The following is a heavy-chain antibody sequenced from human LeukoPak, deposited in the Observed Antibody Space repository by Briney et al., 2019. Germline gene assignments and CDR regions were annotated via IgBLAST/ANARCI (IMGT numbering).Heavy chain of an antibody. Sequence: PSETLSLTCTVSGGFISNYYWSWIREPPEKGLEWIGYIYYSGSTNYNPSLKSRLTISVDTSKNQFSLKLSSVTAADTAVYYCARSYGDYITGAYAFDVWGQGTMVTVSS. CDR1: GGFISNYY. V-gene: IGHV4-59*08. D-gene: IGHD4-17*01. CDR3: ARSYGDYITGAYAFDV. J-gene: IGHJ3*01. CDR2: IYYSGST.